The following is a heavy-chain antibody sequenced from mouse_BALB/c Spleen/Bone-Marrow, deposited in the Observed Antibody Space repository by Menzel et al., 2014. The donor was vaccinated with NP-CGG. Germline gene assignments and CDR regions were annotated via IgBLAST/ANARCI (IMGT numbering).Heavy chain of an antibody. CDR1: GYTFTGYW. Sequence: QVQLQQPGAELVKPGASVKLSCKASGYTFTGYWMHWEKQRPGQGLEWIGGINPSNGRTNYNEKFKSMATLTVGKSSSTAYMQLSSLTSEDSAVFYCARLIYGSSYIADFWGQGTSVTVSS. J-gene: IGHJ4*01. CDR2: INPSNGRT. V-gene: IGHV1S81*02. D-gene: IGHD1-1*01. CDR3: ARLIYGSSYIADF.